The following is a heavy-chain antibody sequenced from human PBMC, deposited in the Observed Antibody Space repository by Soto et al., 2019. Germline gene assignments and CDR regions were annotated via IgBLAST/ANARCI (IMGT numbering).Heavy chain of an antibody. CDR3: ASAGGD. CDR2: ISYDGSNK. Sequence: QVQLVESGGGVVQPGRSLRLSCAASGFTFSSYAMHWVRQAPGKGLEWVAVISYDGSNKYYADSVKGRFTISRDNSKNTLYLQMNSRRAEDTAVYYCASAGGDWGQGTLVTVSS. D-gene: IGHD1-26*01. J-gene: IGHJ4*02. V-gene: IGHV3-30-3*01. CDR1: GFTFSSYA.